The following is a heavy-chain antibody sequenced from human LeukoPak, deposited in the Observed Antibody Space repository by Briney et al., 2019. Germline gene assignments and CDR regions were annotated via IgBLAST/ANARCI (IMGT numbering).Heavy chain of an antibody. Sequence: PSETLSLTCTVSGGSISSYHWSWIRQSAGKGLEWIGRIYTSGYTNYNPSLKTRVTMSADTSKNQFSLKLSSVTAADTAVYYCASGYMGSEAIDYWGQGTLVTVSS. D-gene: IGHD6-13*01. J-gene: IGHJ4*02. CDR1: GGSISSYH. CDR2: IYTSGYT. V-gene: IGHV4-4*07. CDR3: ASGYMGSEAIDY.